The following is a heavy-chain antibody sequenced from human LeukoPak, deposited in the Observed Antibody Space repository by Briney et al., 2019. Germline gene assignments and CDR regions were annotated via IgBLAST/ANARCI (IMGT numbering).Heavy chain of an antibody. V-gene: IGHV3-53*01. CDR1: VFGVTSDF. J-gene: IGHJ5*02. Sequence: PGGSLRLSCAPSVFGVTSDFMTGVRQAPGKGLEWLSIIFTGSLDGRTAHADSVKGRFTISRDHSANTLYLQMDSLRTEDTAIYYCATRGAWGPGTLVTVSS. D-gene: IGHD3-10*01. CDR3: ATRGA. CDR2: IFTGSLDGRT.